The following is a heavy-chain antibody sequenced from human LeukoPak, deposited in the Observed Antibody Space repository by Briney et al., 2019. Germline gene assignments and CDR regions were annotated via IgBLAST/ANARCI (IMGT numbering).Heavy chain of an antibody. V-gene: IGHV3-48*04. D-gene: IGHD5-24*01. CDR3: ARDLATTGGVEFDY. CDR2: ISGSSSII. Sequence: PGGSLRLSCVVSGFAFSTYSMNWVRQAPGKGLEWVSYISGSSSIIYYADSVKGRFTISRDNAKNSLYLQMNSLRAEDTAMYYCARDLATTGGVEFDYWGQGTLVTVSS. CDR1: GFAFSTYS. J-gene: IGHJ4*02.